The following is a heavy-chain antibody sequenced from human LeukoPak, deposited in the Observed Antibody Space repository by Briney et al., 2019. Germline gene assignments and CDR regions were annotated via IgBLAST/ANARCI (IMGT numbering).Heavy chain of an antibody. D-gene: IGHD2-2*01. J-gene: IGHJ6*03. Sequence: SETLSLTCAVYGGSFSCYYWSWIRQPPGKGLEWIGEINHSGSTNYNPSLKSRVTISVDTSKNQFSLKLSSVTAADTAVYYCARGCPWGYCSSTSCYPYYYYYYMDVWGKGTTVTVSS. CDR2: INHSGST. CDR3: ARGCPWGYCSSTSCYPYYYYYYMDV. V-gene: IGHV4-34*01. CDR1: GGSFSCYY.